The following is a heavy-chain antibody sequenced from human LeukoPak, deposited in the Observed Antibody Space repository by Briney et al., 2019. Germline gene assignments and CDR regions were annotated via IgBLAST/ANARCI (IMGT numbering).Heavy chain of an antibody. CDR1: GLTFSNYG. CDR3: AREGMGTSMAPDY. J-gene: IGHJ4*02. CDR2: ISHDGSTK. Sequence: GRSLRLSCAASGLTFSNYGKHWVRQAPGKGLEWVALISHDGSTKHYADSVKGRFTLSGDKSKITLHLQMGSLRAEDTAVYYGAREGMGTSMAPDYWGQGTLVIVSS. D-gene: IGHD5-18*01. V-gene: IGHV3-33*05.